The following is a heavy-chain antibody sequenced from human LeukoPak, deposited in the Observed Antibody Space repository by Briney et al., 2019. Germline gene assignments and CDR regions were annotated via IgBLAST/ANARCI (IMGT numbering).Heavy chain of an antibody. D-gene: IGHD3-22*01. CDR2: IYTSGST. J-gene: IGHJ3*02. CDR1: GGSISSYS. Sequence: PSETLSLTCTVSGGSISSYSWSWIRQPAGKGLEWIGRIYTSGSTKYNPSLTSRVTMSVDTSKNQFSLKLRSVTAADTAVYYCARAAYYYDSSGYYNDAFDIWGQGTMVTVSS. V-gene: IGHV4-4*07. CDR3: ARAAYYYDSSGYYNDAFDI.